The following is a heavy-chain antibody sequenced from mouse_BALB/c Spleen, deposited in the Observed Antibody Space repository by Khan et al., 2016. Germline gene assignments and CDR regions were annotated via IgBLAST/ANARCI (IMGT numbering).Heavy chain of an antibody. CDR2: ILPGGGTS. V-gene: IGHV1-9*01. J-gene: IGHJ3*01. CDR1: GYTFSSYW. D-gene: IGHD2-2*01. Sequence: QVQLQQSGAELVKPGASVKISCKAPGYTFSSYWIEWVKQRPGHGLEWIGEILPGGGTSNYNEKFRGKATFTADIFSNTANMQLSSLTSEDSAVYYSARMRDGYDPWFAYWGQGTLVTVSA. CDR3: ARMRDGYDPWFAY.